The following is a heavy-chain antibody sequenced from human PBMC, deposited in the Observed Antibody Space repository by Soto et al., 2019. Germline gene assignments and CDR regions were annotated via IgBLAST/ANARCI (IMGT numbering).Heavy chain of an antibody. CDR1: GGSISISSYY. CDR3: AGGDYYHSSGYYFYYYTMDV. J-gene: IGHJ6*02. CDR2: VYYGGST. Sequence: PSETLSLTCTVSGGSISISSYYWCWIRHPPGKGLEWIGNVYYGGSTYYNPSLKSRVTISVETSKSQFSLKLSSVTAADTAVYYCAGGDYYHSSGYYFYYYTMDVWGQGTTVTVSS. D-gene: IGHD3-22*01. V-gene: IGHV4-39*01.